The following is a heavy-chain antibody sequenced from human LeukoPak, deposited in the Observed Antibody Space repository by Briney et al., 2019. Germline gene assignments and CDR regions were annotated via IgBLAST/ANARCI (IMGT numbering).Heavy chain of an antibody. CDR1: GFSFRSYG. CDR3: ARAAGYSSGWPFDY. V-gene: IGHV3-33*01. D-gene: IGHD6-19*01. Sequence: GRSLRLSCAASGFSFRSYGMHWVRQAPGKGLEWVAVIWHDGSNKYYADSVKGQLTISRDNSKDTLYLQMNSLRAEDTAVYYCARAAGYSSGWPFDYWGRGTLVTVSS. CDR2: IWHDGSNK. J-gene: IGHJ4*02.